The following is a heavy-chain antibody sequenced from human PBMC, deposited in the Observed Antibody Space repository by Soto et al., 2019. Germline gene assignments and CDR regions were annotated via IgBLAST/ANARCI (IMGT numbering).Heavy chain of an antibody. Sequence: PGGSLRLSCAASGFTFSNYAMNRVRQAPGKGLEYVSGISGSGGSTYYADSVKGRFTISRDNSKNTLYLQMNSLRAEDTALYYCAKGGNCGGDCYYPLNWGQGTLVTVS. CDR3: AKGGNCGGDCYYPLN. V-gene: IGHV3-23*01. J-gene: IGHJ4*02. CDR2: ISGSGGST. CDR1: GFTFSNYA. D-gene: IGHD2-21*02.